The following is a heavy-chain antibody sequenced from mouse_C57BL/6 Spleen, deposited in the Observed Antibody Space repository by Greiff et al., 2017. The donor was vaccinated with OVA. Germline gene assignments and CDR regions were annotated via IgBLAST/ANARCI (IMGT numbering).Heavy chain of an antibody. V-gene: IGHV3-6*01. J-gene: IGHJ1*03. CDR2: ISYDGSN. CDR3: ARRRYWYFDV. Sequence: EVQLVESGPGLVKPSQSLSLTCSVTGYSITSGYYWNWIRQFPGNKLEWMGYISYDGSNNYNPSLKNRISITRDTSKNQFFLKLNSVTTEDTATYYCARRRYWYFDVWGTGTTVTVSS. CDR1: GYSITSGYY.